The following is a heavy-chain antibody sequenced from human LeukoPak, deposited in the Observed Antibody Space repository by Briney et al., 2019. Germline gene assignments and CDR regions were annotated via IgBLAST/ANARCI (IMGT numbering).Heavy chain of an antibody. J-gene: IGHJ4*02. CDR2: IKLDGSEK. Sequence: RGSLRLSCVASGFTFGKYWMSWVCQAPGKGLEWVANIKLDGSEKNYVDSVKGRFTISRDNTKNSLYLQMNSLRVEDTAVFYCARDQYDTWSRRGNFDSWGQGTLVIVSS. V-gene: IGHV3-7*03. D-gene: IGHD3-3*01. CDR3: ARDQYDTWSRRGNFDS. CDR1: GFTFGKYW.